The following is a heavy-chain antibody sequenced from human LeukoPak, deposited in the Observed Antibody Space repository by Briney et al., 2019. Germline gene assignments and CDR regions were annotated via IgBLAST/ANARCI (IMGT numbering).Heavy chain of an antibody. J-gene: IGHJ4*02. Sequence: ASVKVSCKASGYIFTSYYVHWVRQAPGQGLEWMGIINPNGGSTSYSQKFQDRITLTRDTSTSTVYMELSSLRSDDTAIYYCARGPTEPPFEYWGQGPLVTVSS. D-gene: IGHD1-26*01. CDR2: INPNGGST. CDR3: ARGPTEPPFEY. V-gene: IGHV1-46*01. CDR1: GYIFTSYY.